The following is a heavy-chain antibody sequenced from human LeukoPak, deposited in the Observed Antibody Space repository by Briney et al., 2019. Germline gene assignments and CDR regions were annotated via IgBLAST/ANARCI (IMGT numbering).Heavy chain of an antibody. V-gene: IGHV4-34*01. J-gene: IGHJ3*02. CDR3: ARHDRAYCGGDCPDAFDI. D-gene: IGHD2-21*02. CDR1: GGSFSGYY. CDR2: INHSGST. Sequence: SETLSLTCAVYGGSFSGYYWSWIRQPPGKGLEWIGEINHSGSTNYNPSLKSRVTISVDTSKNQFSLKLSSVTAADTAVYYCARHDRAYCGGDCPDAFDIWGQGTMVTVSS.